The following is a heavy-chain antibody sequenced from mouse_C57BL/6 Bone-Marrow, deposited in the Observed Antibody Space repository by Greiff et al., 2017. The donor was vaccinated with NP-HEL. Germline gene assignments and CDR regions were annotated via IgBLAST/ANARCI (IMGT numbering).Heavy chain of an antibody. CDR2: ISSGGSYT. CDR3: ARSPTHWYFDV. J-gene: IGHJ1*03. CDR1: GFTFSSYG. V-gene: IGHV5-6*01. Sequence: EVKLVESGGDLVKPGGSLKLSCAASGFTFSSYGMSWVRQTPDKRLEWVATISSGGSYTYYPDSVKGRFTISRDNAKNTLYLQMSSLKSEDTAMYYCARSPTHWYFDVWGTGTTVTVSS.